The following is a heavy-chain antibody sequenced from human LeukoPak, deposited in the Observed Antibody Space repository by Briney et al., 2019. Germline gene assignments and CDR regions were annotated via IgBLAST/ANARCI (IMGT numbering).Heavy chain of an antibody. CDR1: GGTFGSYA. V-gene: IGHV1-69*13. D-gene: IGHD6-13*01. Sequence: SVKVSCKPSGGTFGSYAISWVRQAPGQGLEWVGGIIPLFGAPLYAQKFQGRVTITADERASTVYMDLSSLRSDDTAVYYCARDEEKAAGSLWGQGTPVIVSS. CDR2: IIPLFGAP. CDR3: ARDEEKAAGSL. J-gene: IGHJ4*02.